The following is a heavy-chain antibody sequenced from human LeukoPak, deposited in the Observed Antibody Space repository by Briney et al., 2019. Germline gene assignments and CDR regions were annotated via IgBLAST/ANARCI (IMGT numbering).Heavy chain of an antibody. CDR2: ISAYNGHT. Sequence: ASVKVSCKASGYTFINYGVSWVRQAPGQGLEWMGWISAYNGHTNYAQNLQGRVTMTTDTSTSTAYMELRSLRSDDTAVYYCAKCGRYCSGGSCYPIGYYYYYMDVWGKGTTVTVSS. V-gene: IGHV1-18*01. J-gene: IGHJ6*03. D-gene: IGHD2-15*01. CDR3: AKCGRYCSGGSCYPIGYYYYYMDV. CDR1: GYTFINYG.